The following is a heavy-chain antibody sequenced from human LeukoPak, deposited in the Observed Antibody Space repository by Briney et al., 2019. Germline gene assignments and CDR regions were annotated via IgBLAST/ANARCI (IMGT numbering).Heavy chain of an antibody. Sequence: ASVKVSCKASGGTFSSYAISWVRQATGQGLEWMGWMNPNSGNTGYAQKFQGRVTITRNTSISTAYMELSSLRSEDTAVYYCARGRWAVASDAFDIWGQGTMVTVSS. V-gene: IGHV1-8*03. CDR3: ARGRWAVASDAFDI. CDR2: MNPNSGNT. J-gene: IGHJ3*02. D-gene: IGHD6-19*01. CDR1: GGTFSSYA.